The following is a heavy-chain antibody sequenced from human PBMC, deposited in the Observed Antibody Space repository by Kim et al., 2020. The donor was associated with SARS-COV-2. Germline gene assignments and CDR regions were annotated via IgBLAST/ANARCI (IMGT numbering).Heavy chain of an antibody. J-gene: IGHJ4*02. V-gene: IGHV4-59*13. CDR3: ARAVYDFCSGPHYTGYFDY. Sequence: SETLSLTCTVSGGSISSYYWSWIRQPPGKGLEWIGYIYYSGSTNYNPSLKSRVTISVDTSKNQFSLKLSSVTAADTAVYYCARAVYDFCSGPHYTGYFDYWGQGTLVTVSS. CDR1: GGSISSYY. D-gene: IGHD3-3*01. CDR2: IYYSGST.